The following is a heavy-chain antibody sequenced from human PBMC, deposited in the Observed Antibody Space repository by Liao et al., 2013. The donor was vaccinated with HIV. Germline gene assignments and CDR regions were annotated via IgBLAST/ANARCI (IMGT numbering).Heavy chain of an antibody. V-gene: IGHV4-4*07. CDR1: GGSISSYY. CDR3: AREGWELPDYYYYMDV. D-gene: IGHD2-15*01. Sequence: QVQLQESGPGLVKPSETLSLTCTVSGGSISSYYWSWIRQPAGKGLEWIGRVYTSGRTDYNPSLKSRVTMSVDTSKNQFSLKLSSVTAADTAVYYCAREGWELPDYYYYMDVWGKGTTVTVSS. CDR2: VYTSGRT. J-gene: IGHJ6*03.